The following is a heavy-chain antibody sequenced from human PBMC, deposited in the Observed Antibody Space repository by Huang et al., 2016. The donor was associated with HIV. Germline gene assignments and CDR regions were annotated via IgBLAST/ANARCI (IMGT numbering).Heavy chain of an antibody. J-gene: IGHJ4*02. CDR3: ARRYNSRRDY. D-gene: IGHD3-22*01. CDR2: INHIGNP. CDR1: GGSFSGYY. Sequence: QVQLEQWGAGLLKASETLSLTCAVYGGSFSGYYWNWLRQAPGKGLEWVVEINHIGNPNYNPSPKSRVNMSVDTSKSQFSLYLTSLSAADTGTYFCARRYNSRRDYWGRGTLVTVHS. V-gene: IGHV4-34*02.